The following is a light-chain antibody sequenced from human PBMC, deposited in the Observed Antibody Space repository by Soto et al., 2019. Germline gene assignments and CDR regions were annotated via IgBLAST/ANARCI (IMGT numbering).Light chain of an antibody. Sequence: ALTQPASVSGSPGQSITISCTGTSSDVGGYNYVSWYQQHPGKAPKLMIYEVSNRPSGVSNRFSGSKSGNTASLTISGLQAEDEADYYCTSYTGSSTVFGGGTKLTVL. CDR2: EVS. J-gene: IGLJ2*01. CDR3: TSYTGSSTV. CDR1: SSDVGGYNY. V-gene: IGLV2-14*01.